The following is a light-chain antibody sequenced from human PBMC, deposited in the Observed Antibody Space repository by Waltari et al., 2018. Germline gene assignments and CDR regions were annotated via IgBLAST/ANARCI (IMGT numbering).Light chain of an antibody. CDR3: QQYYSTPGT. J-gene: IGKJ4*01. V-gene: IGKV4-1*01. CDR2: WAS. Sequence: DIVMTQSPDSLAVSLGERATINCNSSQSVLYSSNNKNYLAWYQQKPGQPPKLLIYWASTRESGVPDRFSGSGSGTDFTLTISSLQAEDVAVYYCQQYYSTPGTFGGGTKVEIK. CDR1: QSVLYSSNNKNY.